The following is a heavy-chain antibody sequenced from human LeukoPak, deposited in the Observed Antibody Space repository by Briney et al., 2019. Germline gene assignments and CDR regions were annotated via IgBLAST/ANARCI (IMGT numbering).Heavy chain of an antibody. CDR3: ARGVDYSSGWYGY. Sequence: GGSLRLSCAASGFTFSSYAMHWVRQAPGKGLEWVAVISYDGSNKYYADSVKGRFTISRDNSKNTLYLQMNSLRAEDTAVYYCARGVDYSSGWYGYWGQGTLVTVSS. J-gene: IGHJ4*02. CDR1: GFTFSSYA. V-gene: IGHV3-30-3*01. D-gene: IGHD6-19*01. CDR2: ISYDGSNK.